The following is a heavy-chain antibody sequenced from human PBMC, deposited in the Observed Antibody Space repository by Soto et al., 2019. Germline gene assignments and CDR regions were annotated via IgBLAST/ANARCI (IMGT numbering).Heavy chain of an antibody. CDR2: INPNSGGT. Sequence: QVQLVQSGAEVKKPGASVKVSCKASGYTFTGYYMHWVRQAPGQGLEWMGWINPNSGGTNYAQKFQGRVNMTRDTSISTAYMELSRLRSDDTAVYYCARPLGYCSGGSCYRAEFDPWGQGTLVTVSS. D-gene: IGHD2-15*01. V-gene: IGHV1-2*02. J-gene: IGHJ5*02. CDR3: ARPLGYCSGGSCYRAEFDP. CDR1: GYTFTGYY.